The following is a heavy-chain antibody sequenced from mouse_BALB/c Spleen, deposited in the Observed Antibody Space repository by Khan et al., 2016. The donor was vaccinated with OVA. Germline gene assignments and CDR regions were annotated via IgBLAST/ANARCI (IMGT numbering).Heavy chain of an antibody. CDR3: ARIQGEDFDY. CDR2: ISYSGNT. D-gene: IGHD3-2*02. J-gene: IGHJ2*01. Sequence: EVQLQESGPGLVKPSQSLSLTCTVTGYSITSDYAWNWIRQFPGNKLEWMGYISYSGNTKYNPSLQSRISITRDTSKNQFFLQLNFVTIEDTATYYCARIQGEDFDYWGQGTTLTVAS. V-gene: IGHV3-2*02. CDR1: GYSITSDYA.